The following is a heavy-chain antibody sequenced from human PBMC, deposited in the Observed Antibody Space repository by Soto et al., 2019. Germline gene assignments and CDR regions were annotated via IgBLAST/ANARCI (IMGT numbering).Heavy chain of an antibody. D-gene: IGHD3-3*01. CDR2: ISISSGTI. V-gene: IGHV3-48*01. CDR3: AKAARRFLEWLLYLFDY. Sequence: GGSLRLSCAASGFTFSTYSMSWVRQAPGKGLERVSSISISSGTIYYADSVKGRFTISRDNSKNTLYLQMNSLRAEDTAVYYCAKAARRFLEWLLYLFDYWGQGTLVTVS. J-gene: IGHJ4*02. CDR1: GFTFSTYS.